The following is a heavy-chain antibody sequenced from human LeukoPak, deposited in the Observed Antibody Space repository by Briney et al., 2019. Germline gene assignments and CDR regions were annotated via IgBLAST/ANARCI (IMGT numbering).Heavy chain of an antibody. V-gene: IGHV3-21*04. Sequence: PGGSLRLSCAASGFTFSSYSMNWVRQAPGKGLEWVSSISSSSSYIYYADSVKGRFTISRDNAKNTLYLQMTSLRAEDTAVYYCARRAGAYSHPYDSWGQGTLVTVSS. CDR2: ISSSSSYI. D-gene: IGHD4/OR15-4a*01. CDR3: ARRAGAYSHPYDS. J-gene: IGHJ4*02. CDR1: GFTFSSYS.